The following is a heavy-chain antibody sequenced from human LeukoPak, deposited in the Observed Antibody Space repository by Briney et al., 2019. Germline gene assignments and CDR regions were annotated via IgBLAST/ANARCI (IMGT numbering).Heavy chain of an antibody. D-gene: IGHD2-21*02. V-gene: IGHV3-7*01. J-gene: IGHJ4*02. Sequence: GGSLRLSCAASGFTFNNFGMHWVRQAPGKGLEWVANIKQDGSEKYYVDSVKGRFTISRDNAKNSLYLQMNSLRAEDTAVYYCARDLPHYCGGDCYSDYWGQGTLVTVSS. CDR1: GFTFNNFG. CDR2: IKQDGSEK. CDR3: ARDLPHYCGGDCYSDY.